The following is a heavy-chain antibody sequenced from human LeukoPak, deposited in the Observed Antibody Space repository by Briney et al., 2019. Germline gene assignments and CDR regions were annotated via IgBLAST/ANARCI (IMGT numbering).Heavy chain of an antibody. V-gene: IGHV4-31*03. J-gene: IGHJ5*02. CDR2: IYYSGST. CDR1: GGSISSGGYY. Sequence: SETLSLTCTVSGGSISSGGYYWIWIRQHPGKGLEWIGYIYYSGSTYYNPSLKCRVTISVDTSKNEFSLKLSSVTAADTAVYYCATSRMLRNWFVPGRERPVVSVSS. D-gene: IGHD2-8*01. CDR3: ATSRMLRNWFVP.